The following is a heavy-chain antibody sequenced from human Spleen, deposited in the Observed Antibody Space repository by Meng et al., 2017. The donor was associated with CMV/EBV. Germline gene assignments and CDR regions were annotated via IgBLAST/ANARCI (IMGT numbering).Heavy chain of an antibody. CDR2: IYYSGST. V-gene: IGHV4-30-4*08. D-gene: IGHD2-2*01. J-gene: IGHJ4*02. Sequence: SETLSLTCTVSGGSISSSSYYWGWIRQPPGKGLEWIGYIYYSGSTYYNPSLKSRVTISVDTSKNQFSLNRSSVTAADTAVYYCAREGLPAASPLFDYWGQGTLVTVSS. CDR1: GGSISSSSYY. CDR3: AREGLPAASPLFDY.